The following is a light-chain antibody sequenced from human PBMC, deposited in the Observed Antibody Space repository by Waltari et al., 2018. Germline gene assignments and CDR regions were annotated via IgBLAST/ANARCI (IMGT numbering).Light chain of an antibody. V-gene: IGLV2-8*01. CDR1: SSDIGAYSY. CDR2: DVD. Sequence: QSALTQPPSASGSPGQSVTISCTGASSDIGAYSYVSWYQPYPGKAPKPIIYDVDKRPSGVPDRFSGSKSGDTASLTVSGLQTEDEADYYCSSYAGSNNLGIFGGGTKLTVL. CDR3: SSYAGSNNLGI. J-gene: IGLJ2*01.